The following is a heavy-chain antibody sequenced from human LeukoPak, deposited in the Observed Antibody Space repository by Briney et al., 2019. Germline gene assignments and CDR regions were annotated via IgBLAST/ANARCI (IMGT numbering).Heavy chain of an antibody. D-gene: IGHD3-10*01. J-gene: IGHJ4*02. CDR1: GFTFSSYA. V-gene: IGHV3-23*01. CDR3: ARDPGTMVRGVPAPYYFDY. CDR2: ISGSGGST. Sequence: GGSLRLSCAASGFTFSSYAMSWVRQAPGKGLEWVSAISGSGGSTYYADSVKGRFTISRDNSKNTLYLQMNSLRAEDTAVYYCARDPGTMVRGVPAPYYFDYWGQGTLVTVSS.